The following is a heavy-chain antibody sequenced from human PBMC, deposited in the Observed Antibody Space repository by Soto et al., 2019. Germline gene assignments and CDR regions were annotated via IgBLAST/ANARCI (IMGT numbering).Heavy chain of an antibody. CDR3: AREIATTGEYYFDY. CDR1: GFTFSSYW. V-gene: IGHV3-74*01. CDR2: INRDGSSI. J-gene: IGHJ4*02. Sequence: EVQLVESGGGLGQPGGSLRLSCAASGFTFSSYWMYWVRQAPGKGLDWVSRINRDGSSINYADSARGRVTISRDNAKNTLYLQVNGLRAEDTAVYYCAREIATTGEYYFDYWGQGILVTVSS. D-gene: IGHD6-13*01.